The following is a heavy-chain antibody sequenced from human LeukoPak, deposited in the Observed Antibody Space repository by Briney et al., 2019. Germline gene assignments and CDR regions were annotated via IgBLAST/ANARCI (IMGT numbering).Heavy chain of an antibody. CDR1: GFTFSSYG. CDR2: IRGDGVEK. D-gene: IGHD5-12*01. Sequence: GRSLRLSCAASGFTFSSYGMHWVRQAPGKGPEWVANIRGDGVEKYYVASVQGRFTISRDNAENSLSLQMNNLRAEDTAVYYCARITNSGSYWVFDYWGQGTLVTVSS. J-gene: IGHJ4*02. CDR3: ARITNSGSYWVFDY. V-gene: IGHV3-7*04.